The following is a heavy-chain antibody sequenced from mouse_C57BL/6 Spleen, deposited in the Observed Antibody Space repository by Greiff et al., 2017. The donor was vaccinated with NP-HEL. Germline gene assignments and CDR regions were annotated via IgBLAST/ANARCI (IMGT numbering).Heavy chain of an antibody. D-gene: IGHD2-5*01. J-gene: IGHJ2*01. CDR2: INPSSGYT. V-gene: IGHV1-4*01. Sequence: VQLQQSGAELARPGASVKMSCKASGYTFTSYTMHWVKQRPGQGLEWIGYINPSSGYTKYNQKFKDKATLTADKSSSTAYMQLSSLTSEDSAVYYCAREGAYYSNYGDYWGQGTTLTVSS. CDR1: GYTFTSYT. CDR3: AREGAYYSNYGDY.